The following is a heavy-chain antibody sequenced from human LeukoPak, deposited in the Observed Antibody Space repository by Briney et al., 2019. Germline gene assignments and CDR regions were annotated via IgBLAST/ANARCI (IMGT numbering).Heavy chain of an antibody. CDR2: IYYSGST. Sequence: SETLSLTCTVSGGSFSSGGYYWSWIRQHPGKGLEWIGYIYYSGSTYYNPSLKSRVTISVDTSKNQFSLKLSSVTAADTAVYYCARLQGDGIDYWGQGTLVTVSS. D-gene: IGHD2-21*02. CDR3: ARLQGDGIDY. J-gene: IGHJ4*02. V-gene: IGHV4-31*03. CDR1: GGSFSSGGYY.